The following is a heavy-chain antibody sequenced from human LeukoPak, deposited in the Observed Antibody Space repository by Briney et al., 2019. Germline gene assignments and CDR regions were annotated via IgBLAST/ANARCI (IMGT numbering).Heavy chain of an antibody. J-gene: IGHJ4*02. D-gene: IGHD1-7*01. Sequence: PGGSLRLSCAASGFNFSSYWMSWVRHAPGKGLEGVANIKQDGSEKYYVDSVKGRFTISRDNAKNSLYLQMNSLRAEDTAVYYCARVKLGPFDYCGQGTLVTVSS. V-gene: IGHV3-7*01. CDR1: GFNFSSYW. CDR2: IKQDGSEK. CDR3: ARVKLGPFDY.